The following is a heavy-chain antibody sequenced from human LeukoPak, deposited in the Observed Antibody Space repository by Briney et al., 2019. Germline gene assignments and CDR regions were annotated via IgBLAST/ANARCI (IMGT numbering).Heavy chain of an antibody. V-gene: IGHV4-30-4*08. CDR3: ASGGYSYGFSRFFY. J-gene: IGHJ4*02. Sequence: SETLSLTCTVSGGSISSGDYYWSWIRQPPGKGLEWIGYIYYSVSTYYNPSLKSRVTISVDTSKNQFSLKLSSVTAADTAVYYCASGGYSYGFSRFFYWGQGTLVTVSS. D-gene: IGHD5-18*01. CDR2: IYYSVST. CDR1: GGSISSGDYY.